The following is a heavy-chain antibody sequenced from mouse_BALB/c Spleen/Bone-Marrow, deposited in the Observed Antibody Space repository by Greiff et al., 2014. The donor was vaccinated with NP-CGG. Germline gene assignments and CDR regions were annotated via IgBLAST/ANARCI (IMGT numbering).Heavy chain of an antibody. V-gene: IGHV1S81*02. J-gene: IGHJ2*01. CDR1: GYTFTTYY. CDR3: TRGRTWDFDY. D-gene: IGHD4-1*01. Sequence: QVQLQQPGAELVKPGTSVKLSCKASGYTFTTYYMYWVKQRPGQGLEWIGEINPNNGGTNFKEKFKSKATLTVDKSSSTAYMQLSSLTSEDSAVYYCTRGRTWDFDYWGHGTTLTVSS. CDR2: INPNNGGT.